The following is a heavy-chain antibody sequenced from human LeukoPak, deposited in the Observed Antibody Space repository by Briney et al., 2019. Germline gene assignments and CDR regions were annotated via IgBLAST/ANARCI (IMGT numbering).Heavy chain of an antibody. V-gene: IGHV4-34*01. D-gene: IGHD6-13*01. J-gene: IGHJ4*02. CDR3: ARGVVAAAGRTFDF. CDR1: GGSFSGYY. CDR2: INHSGST. Sequence: SETLSLTCAVYGGSFSGYYWSWIRQPPGKGLEWIGEINHSGSTNYNPSLKSRVTISLDTSKNQFSLKLSSVTAADTAVYYCARGVVAAAGRTFDFWGQGALVTVSS.